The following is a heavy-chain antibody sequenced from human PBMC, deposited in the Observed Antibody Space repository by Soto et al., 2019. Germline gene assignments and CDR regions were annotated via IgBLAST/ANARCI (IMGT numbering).Heavy chain of an antibody. D-gene: IGHD2-21*02. CDR2: ISGSGGST. J-gene: IGHJ3*02. CDR1: GFTFSSYA. CDR3: ARSGNCGGDCYPHAFDI. Sequence: EVQLLESGGGLVQPGGSLRLSCAASGFTFSSYAMIWVRQAPGKGLEWVSAISGSGGSTYYADSVKGRFTISRDNSKNTLYLQMNSLRAEDTAVYYCARSGNCGGDCYPHAFDIWGQGTMVTVSS. V-gene: IGHV3-23*01.